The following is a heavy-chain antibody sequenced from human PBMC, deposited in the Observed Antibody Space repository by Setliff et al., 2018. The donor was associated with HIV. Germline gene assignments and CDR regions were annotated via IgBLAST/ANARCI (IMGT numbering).Heavy chain of an antibody. CDR1: GGTFSTYS. CDR3: ARALYTNLAHFDY. Sequence: SVKVSCKASGGTFSTYSMNWVRQAPGQGLEWMGGIIPFFRTTNYAQKFQGRVTVTADISTSTAYMELSSLRSEDTAVYYCARALYTNLAHFDYLGQGTLVTSPQ. CDR2: IIPFFRTT. J-gene: IGHJ4*02. V-gene: IGHV1-69*06. D-gene: IGHD4-4*01.